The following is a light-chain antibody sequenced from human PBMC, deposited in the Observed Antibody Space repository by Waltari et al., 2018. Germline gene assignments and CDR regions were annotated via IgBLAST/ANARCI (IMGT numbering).Light chain of an antibody. J-gene: IGKJ2*01. CDR1: QSASSSY. CDR3: QQRSNWPPRYT. CDR2: DAS. V-gene: IGKV3-11*01. Sequence: DIVLTQSPATLSLFPVERATLSCRASQSASSSYFAWYQHKPGQAPRLLIYDASNRATGIPARFSGSGSGTDFTLTISSLEPEDFAVYYCQQRSNWPPRYTFGQGTKLEIK.